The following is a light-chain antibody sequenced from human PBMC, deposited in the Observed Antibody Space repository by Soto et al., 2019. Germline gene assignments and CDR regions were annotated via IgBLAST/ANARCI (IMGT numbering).Light chain of an antibody. Sequence: EIVMTQSPATLSVSPGERVTLSCRASQSVSSTLAWYQQKPGQAPRLLIYGASTRATGISARFSGSGSGTEFTLTISSLQSEDFGVYYCQQYNNWWTFGQGTKVDI. CDR3: QQYNNWWT. J-gene: IGKJ1*01. CDR2: GAS. CDR1: QSVSST. V-gene: IGKV3-15*01.